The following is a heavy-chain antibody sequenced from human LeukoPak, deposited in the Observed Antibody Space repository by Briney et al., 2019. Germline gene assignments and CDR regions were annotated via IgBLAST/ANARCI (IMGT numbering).Heavy chain of an antibody. J-gene: IGHJ4*02. Sequence: PGGSLRLSCAASGFIFSNYAMSWVRQAQGKGLEWVSTISGSGDITYYSESVRGRFTISRDNSKNTLYLQMNSLRAEDTAVYFCAKTPDLMIEVVGTTFDYWGQGTLVTVSS. V-gene: IGHV3-23*01. CDR3: AKTPDLMIEVVGTTFDY. CDR2: ISGSGDIT. D-gene: IGHD3-22*01. CDR1: GFIFSNYA.